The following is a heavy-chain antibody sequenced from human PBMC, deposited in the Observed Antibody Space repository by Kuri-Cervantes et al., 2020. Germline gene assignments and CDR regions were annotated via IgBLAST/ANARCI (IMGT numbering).Heavy chain of an antibody. J-gene: IGHJ4*02. CDR2: INHSGST. CDR1: GRSFNTYY. CDR3: ARGRGATGY. V-gene: IGHV4-34*01. D-gene: IGHD1-26*01. Sequence: SETLSLTCAVYGRSFNTYYWSWIRQPPGKGLEWIGEINHSGSTNYNPSLKSRVTISVDTSKNQFSLKLSSVTAADTAVYYCARGRGATGYWGQGTLVTVSS.